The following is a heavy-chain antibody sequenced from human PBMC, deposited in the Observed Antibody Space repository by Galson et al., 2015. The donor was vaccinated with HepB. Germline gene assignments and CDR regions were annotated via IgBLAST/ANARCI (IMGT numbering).Heavy chain of an antibody. Sequence: SLRLSCAASGFTFSSYYMSWIRQAPGKGLEWVSYISSSSAYTNSADSVKGRFTISRDNAKNSLYLQMNSLRAEDTAVYYCARDLDYYDSSGYYVPIVYWGQGTLVTVSS. CDR3: ARDLDYYDSSGYYVPIVY. J-gene: IGHJ4*02. CDR2: ISSSSAYT. V-gene: IGHV3-11*06. D-gene: IGHD3-22*01. CDR1: GFTFSSYY.